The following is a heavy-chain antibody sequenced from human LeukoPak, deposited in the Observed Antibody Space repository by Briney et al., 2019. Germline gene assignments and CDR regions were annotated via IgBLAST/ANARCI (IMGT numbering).Heavy chain of an antibody. J-gene: IGHJ6*03. CDR3: ARTPYCGGDCYAGDYYYYYMDV. V-gene: IGHV4-59*01. CDR1: GGSISSYY. Sequence: SETLSLTCTVSGGSISSYYWSWIRQPPGKGREWIGYIYYSGSTNYNPSLKSRVTISVDTSKNQFSLKLSSVTAADTAVYYCARTPYCGGDCYAGDYYYYYMDVWGKGTTVTVSS. D-gene: IGHD2-21*02. CDR2: IYYSGST.